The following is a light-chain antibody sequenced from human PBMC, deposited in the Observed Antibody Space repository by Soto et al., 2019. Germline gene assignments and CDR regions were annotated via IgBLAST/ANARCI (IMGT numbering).Light chain of an antibody. CDR2: DVS. V-gene: IGLV2-14*01. Sequence: QSALTQPASVSGSPGQSITISCTGTSSDVGGYNYVSWYQQHPGKAPNLIIFDVSNRPSGVSNRFSGSKSGNSASLTISGLQAEDEADYYCSSYTGSNPPVVFGGGTKVTVL. CDR1: SSDVGGYNY. CDR3: SSYTGSNPPVV. J-gene: IGLJ2*01.